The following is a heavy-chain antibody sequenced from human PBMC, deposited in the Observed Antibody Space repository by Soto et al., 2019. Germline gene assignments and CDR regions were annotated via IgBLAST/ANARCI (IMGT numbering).Heavy chain of an antibody. V-gene: IGHV1-18*01. CDR1: GYTFLSYG. Sequence: QVQLVQSGGEVKKPGASVKVSCKASGYTFLSYGFSWVRQAPGQGLEWMGWISAPDGSTNSAQKFKGRVSMTTDTSTSTAYMELRSLTSDDTAVYFCATYYYGSGSYYRFDYWGQGPLVTVSS. J-gene: IGHJ4*02. CDR3: ATYYYGSGSYYRFDY. CDR2: ISAPDGST. D-gene: IGHD3-10*01.